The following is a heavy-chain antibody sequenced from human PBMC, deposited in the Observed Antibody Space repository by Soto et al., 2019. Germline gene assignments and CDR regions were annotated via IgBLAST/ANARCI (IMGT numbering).Heavy chain of an antibody. D-gene: IGHD3-22*01. J-gene: IGHJ3*02. Sequence: SETLSLTCAVSGGSISSGGYSWSWIRQPPGKGLEWIGYIYHSGSTYYNPSLKSRVTISVDRSKNQFSLKLSSVTAADTAVYYCASNLYYDSSGYYRSDAFDIWGQGTMVTVSS. CDR2: IYHSGST. CDR3: ASNLYYDSSGYYRSDAFDI. V-gene: IGHV4-30-2*01. CDR1: GGSISSGGYS.